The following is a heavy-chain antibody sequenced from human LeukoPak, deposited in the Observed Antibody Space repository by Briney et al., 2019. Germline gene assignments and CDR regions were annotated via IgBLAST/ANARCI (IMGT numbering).Heavy chain of an antibody. CDR1: GGTFSSYA. CDR3: ARDIADGYNWAAFDY. J-gene: IGHJ4*02. CDR2: TIPIFGTA. D-gene: IGHD5-24*01. V-gene: IGHV1-69*05. Sequence: SVKVSCKASGGTFSSYAISWVRQAPGQGLEWMGRTIPIFGTANYAQKFQGRVTITTDESTSTAYMELSSLRSEDTAVYYCARDIADGYNWAAFDYWGQGTLVTVSS.